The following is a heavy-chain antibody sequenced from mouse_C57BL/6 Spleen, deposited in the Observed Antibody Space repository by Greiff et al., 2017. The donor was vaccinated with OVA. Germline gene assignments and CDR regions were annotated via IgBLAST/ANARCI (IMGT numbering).Heavy chain of an antibody. CDR1: GYTFTDYY. D-gene: IGHD2-4*01. Sequence: EVQLQQSGPELVKPGASVKISCKASGYTFTDYYMNWVKQSHGKSLEWIGDINPNNGGTSYNQKFKGKATLTVDKSSSTAYMELRSLTSEDSAVYYCARYRYYDYDGFAYWGQGTLVTVSA. CDR3: ARYRYYDYDGFAY. V-gene: IGHV1-26*01. CDR2: INPNNGGT. J-gene: IGHJ3*01.